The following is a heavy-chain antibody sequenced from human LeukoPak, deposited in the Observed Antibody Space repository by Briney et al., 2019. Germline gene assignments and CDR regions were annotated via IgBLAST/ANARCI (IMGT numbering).Heavy chain of an antibody. D-gene: IGHD3-10*01. V-gene: IGHV4-59*01. CDR3: AGDLSRYGSGRSGGFDP. Sequence: KPSETLSLTCTVSGGSISSYYWSWIRQPPGKGLEWIGYIYYSGSTNYNPSLKSRVTISVDTSKNQFSLKLSSVTAADTAVYYCAGDLSRYGSGRSGGFDPWGQGTLVTVSS. CDR2: IYYSGST. J-gene: IGHJ5*02. CDR1: GGSISSYY.